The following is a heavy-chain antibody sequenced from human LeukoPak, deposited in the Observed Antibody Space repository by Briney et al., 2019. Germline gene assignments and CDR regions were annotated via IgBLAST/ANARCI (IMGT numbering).Heavy chain of an antibody. V-gene: IGHV4-30-4*01. D-gene: IGHD2-2*01. CDR3: ARGRRCSSTSCYAKVYWFDP. CDR1: GGSISSGDYY. Sequence: PSETLSLTCTVSGGSISSGDYYWSWVRQPPGKGLEWLGYIYHSGSNYYNPSLKSRVTISVDTSKNQFSLKLSSVTAADTAVYYCARGRRCSSTSCYAKVYWFDPWGQGTLVTVSS. J-gene: IGHJ5*02. CDR2: IYHSGSN.